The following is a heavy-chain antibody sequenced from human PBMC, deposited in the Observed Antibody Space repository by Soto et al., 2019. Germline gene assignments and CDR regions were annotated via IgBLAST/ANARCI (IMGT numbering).Heavy chain of an antibody. CDR2: IWNHGRED. Sequence: QVHLVESGGGVVQPGRSLRLSCAASGFTSSTYGMHWVRQAPGKGLEWVALIWNHGREDSYADSVKGRFTISRDNSKNTLYLQMNSLRADDTAVYYCVRGPWLVGDVTSFDYWGQGTLVTVSS. CDR3: VRGPWLVGDVTSFDY. D-gene: IGHD6-19*01. CDR1: GFTSSTYG. V-gene: IGHV3-33*01. J-gene: IGHJ4*02.